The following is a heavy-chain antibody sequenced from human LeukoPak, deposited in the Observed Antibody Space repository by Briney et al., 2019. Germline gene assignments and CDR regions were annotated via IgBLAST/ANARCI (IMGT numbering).Heavy chain of an antibody. CDR2: INPNSGGT. J-gene: IGHJ4*02. D-gene: IGHD3-22*01. CDR1: GYTFTGYY. CDR3: ARCLNYYDSSGYRYYFDY. V-gene: IGHV1-2*02. Sequence: GASVKVSCKASGYTFTGYYMHWVRQAPGQGLEWMGWINPNSGGTNYAQKFQGRVTMTRDTSISTAYMELSRLRSDDTAVYYCARCLNYYDSSGYRYYFDYWGQGTLVTVSS.